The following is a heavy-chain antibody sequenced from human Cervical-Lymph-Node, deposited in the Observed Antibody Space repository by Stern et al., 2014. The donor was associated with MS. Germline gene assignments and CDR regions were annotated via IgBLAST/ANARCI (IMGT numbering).Heavy chain of an antibody. Sequence: QVTLRESGPSLVRPTQNVTLNCTVSGFSLSADGVGVGWIRQAPGRALEGLAIIYWDDDDRYSQSLKNRLTIKKDPSKNQVVLTMTDMDPEDTGTYYCAHSFGSVSGTYSGMDVWGQGTTVTVS. CDR1: GFSLSADGVG. J-gene: IGHJ6*02. V-gene: IGHV2-5*02. CDR3: AHSFGSVSGTYSGMDV. CDR2: IYWDDDD. D-gene: IGHD1-7*01.